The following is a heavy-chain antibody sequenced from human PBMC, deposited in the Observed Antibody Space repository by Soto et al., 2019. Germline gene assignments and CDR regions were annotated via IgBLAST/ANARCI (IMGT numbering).Heavy chain of an antibody. CDR1: GFTFRNPW. Sequence: GGSLRLSCAASGFTFRNPWMHWVRQAPGKGLVWVSYINSDGSTTTYGDSVKGRFTISRDNAKNTVYLQITSLTAEDTAVYYCARDRSYTTDYWGPGPLVTVSS. CDR2: INSDGSTT. D-gene: IGHD1-26*01. CDR3: ARDRSYTTDY. V-gene: IGHV3-74*01. J-gene: IGHJ4*02.